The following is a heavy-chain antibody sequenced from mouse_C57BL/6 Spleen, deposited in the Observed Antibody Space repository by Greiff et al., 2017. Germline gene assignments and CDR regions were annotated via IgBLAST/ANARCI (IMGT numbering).Heavy chain of an antibody. Sequence: EVKLMESGPGLVKPSQSLSLTCSVTGYSITSGYYWNWIRQFPGNQLEWMGYISYDGSNNYNPSLKNRISITRDTSKNQFFLKLNSVTTEDTATYYCARRGGITTVVAPFDYWGQGTTLTVSS. D-gene: IGHD1-1*01. CDR3: ARRGGITTVVAPFDY. CDR2: ISYDGSN. J-gene: IGHJ2*01. CDR1: GYSITSGYY. V-gene: IGHV3-6*01.